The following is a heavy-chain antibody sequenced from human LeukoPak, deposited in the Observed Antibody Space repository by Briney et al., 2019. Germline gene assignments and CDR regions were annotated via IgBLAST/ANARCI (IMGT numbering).Heavy chain of an antibody. D-gene: IGHD5-12*01. Sequence: PSETLSLTCTVSGGFISSFYWSWIRQPPGKGLEWIAYMYYSGTTNCNPSLKSRVTMSVDTSKNQFSLKLSSVTAADTAVYYCARARYSGYVIDYWGQGTLVTVSS. J-gene: IGHJ4*02. CDR3: ARARYSGYVIDY. CDR2: MYYSGTT. V-gene: IGHV4-59*01. CDR1: GGFISSFY.